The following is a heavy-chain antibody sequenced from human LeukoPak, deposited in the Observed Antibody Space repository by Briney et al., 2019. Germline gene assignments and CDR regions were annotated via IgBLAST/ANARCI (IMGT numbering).Heavy chain of an antibody. Sequence: ASVKVSCKASGYTFTDYYVHCVRQAPGQGLEWLGCIDPDSGGTKYAQNFQGRVTTTRDTSITTAYMELSRLRSDDTAVYYCAREYYDSSGTKYAFDIWGQGTVVTVSS. CDR3: AREYYDSSGTKYAFDI. J-gene: IGHJ3*02. D-gene: IGHD3-22*01. CDR1: GYTFTDYY. V-gene: IGHV1-2*02. CDR2: IDPDSGGT.